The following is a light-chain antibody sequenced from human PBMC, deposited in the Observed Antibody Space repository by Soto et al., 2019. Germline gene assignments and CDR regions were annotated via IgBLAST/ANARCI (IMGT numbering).Light chain of an antibody. J-gene: IGKJ4*01. CDR2: GAS. V-gene: IGKV3-20*01. Sequence: EIVLTQSPGTLSLSPGERATLSCRASQSVSSSYLAWYQQKSGQAPRLLIYGASTRATGIPDRFSGSGSATDFTLTISRLEPEDFAVYYCQRYGTSPPLTFGGGTKVDIK. CDR3: QRYGTSPPLT. CDR1: QSVSSSY.